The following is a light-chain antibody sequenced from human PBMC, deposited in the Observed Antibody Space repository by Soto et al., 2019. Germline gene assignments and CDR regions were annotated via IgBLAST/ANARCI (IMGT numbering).Light chain of an antibody. CDR1: QSITNY. Sequence: DIQMTQSPSALSASVGDRVTITCRASQSITNYLNWYQHKPGQAPNLLIYAASTLQAGVPSRFRGSGSGTDFTLTISSLQPEDFETYYCQHYNSYSEAFGQGTKVDIK. CDR2: AAS. J-gene: IGKJ1*01. V-gene: IGKV1-39*01. CDR3: QHYNSYSEA.